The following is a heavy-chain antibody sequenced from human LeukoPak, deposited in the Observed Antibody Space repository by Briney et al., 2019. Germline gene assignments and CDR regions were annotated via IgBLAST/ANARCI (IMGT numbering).Heavy chain of an antibody. CDR1: GYTFTDYY. CDR2: INPNNGGT. CDR3: LRDLTYGGISSPDC. D-gene: IGHD4/OR15-4a*01. V-gene: IGHV1-2*02. J-gene: IGHJ4*01. Sequence: GASVKVSCKASGYTFTDYYMHWVRQAPGQGLEWMGWINPNNGGTTYAQRLQGRAPMTRATSISTAYMELGRLTSDDTAMYFCLRDLTYGGISSPDCWGQATLVTVSS.